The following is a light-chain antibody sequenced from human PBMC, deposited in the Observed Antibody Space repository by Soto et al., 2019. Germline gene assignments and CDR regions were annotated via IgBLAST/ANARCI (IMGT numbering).Light chain of an antibody. Sequence: EIVLTQSPGTLSLSPGERATLSCRASQSVSSGYLAWYQHKPGQAPRLLIYDASSRATGIQDRFSGSGSGTDFTLTISRLEPEDFAVYYCQQYGSSPAFGEGTKVEIK. CDR1: QSVSSGY. V-gene: IGKV3-20*01. J-gene: IGKJ4*01. CDR3: QQYGSSPA. CDR2: DAS.